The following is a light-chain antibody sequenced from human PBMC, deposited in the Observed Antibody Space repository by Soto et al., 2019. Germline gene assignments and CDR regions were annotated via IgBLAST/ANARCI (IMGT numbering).Light chain of an antibody. V-gene: IGKV3-11*01. CDR3: QQRSDWPLT. CDR1: QTIRSH. CDR2: GAS. J-gene: IGKJ4*01. Sequence: EIVSTQSPATLSLSPGERATLSCKASQTIRSHLAWYLQKPGQPPRLLIFGASNRATGIPARFSGSGSGTDFTLTISSLEPEDSGLYYCQQRSDWPLTFGGGARVEVK.